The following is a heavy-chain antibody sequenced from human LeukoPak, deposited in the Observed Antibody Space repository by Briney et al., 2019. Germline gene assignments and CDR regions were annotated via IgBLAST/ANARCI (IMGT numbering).Heavy chain of an antibody. CDR2: IYYSGST. V-gene: IGHV4-39*01. CDR3: ARLSASITMVRGASYYYYGMDV. Sequence: SETLSLTCTVSGGSISSSSYYWAWIRQPPGKGLEWIGSIYYSGSTYYNPSLKSRVTISVDTSKSQFSLKLSSVTAADTAVYYCARLSASITMVRGASYYYYGMDVWGQGTTVTVSS. CDR1: GGSISSSSYY. D-gene: IGHD3-10*01. J-gene: IGHJ6*02.